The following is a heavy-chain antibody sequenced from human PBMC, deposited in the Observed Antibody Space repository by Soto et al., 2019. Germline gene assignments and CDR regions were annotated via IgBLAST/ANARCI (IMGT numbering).Heavy chain of an antibody. CDR1: GGSFSSGHYF. CDR2: IFYNGST. CDR3: ARDRYFDL. J-gene: IGHJ2*01. Sequence: SETLSLTCAVYGGSFSSGHYFWSWIRQLPGKGLEWIGNIFYNGSTYYNPSLKSRITISLDTSRSQFSLKVSSVTAADTAVYFCARDRYFDLWGRGTLVTVS. V-gene: IGHV4-31*11.